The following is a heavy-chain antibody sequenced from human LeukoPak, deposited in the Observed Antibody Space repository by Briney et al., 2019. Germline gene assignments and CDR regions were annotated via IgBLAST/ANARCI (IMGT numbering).Heavy chain of an antibody. CDR2: ISGHNGDT. D-gene: IGHD5-18*01. CDR3: ARDPSTGMASGRHDH. V-gene: IGHV1-18*01. Sequence: ASVKVSCKASGYTFTNYGFTWARQAPGQGLEWMGWISGHNGDTKYAQKVQGRVTLTIDTSTTTAYMELRSLTFDDTAVYYCARDPSTGMASGRHDHWGQGTLVTVSS. CDR1: GYTFTNYG. J-gene: IGHJ5*02.